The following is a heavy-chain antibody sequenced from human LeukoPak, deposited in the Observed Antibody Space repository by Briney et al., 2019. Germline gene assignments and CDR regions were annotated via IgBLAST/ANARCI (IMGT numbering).Heavy chain of an antibody. J-gene: IGHJ4*02. CDR1: GFTFSSYA. CDR2: ISYDGSNK. CDR3: ARPFPTYSSSWYYVGY. D-gene: IGHD6-13*01. Sequence: GGSLRPSCAASGFTFSSYAMHWVRQAPGKGLEWVAVISYDGSNKYYADSVKGRFTISRDNSKNTLYLQMNSLRAEDTAVYYCARPFPTYSSSWYYVGYWGQGTLVTVSS. V-gene: IGHV3-30-3*01.